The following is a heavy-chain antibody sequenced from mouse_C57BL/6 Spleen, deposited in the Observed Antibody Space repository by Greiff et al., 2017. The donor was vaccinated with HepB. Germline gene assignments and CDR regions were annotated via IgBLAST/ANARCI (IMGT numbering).Heavy chain of an antibody. D-gene: IGHD1-1*01. Sequence: EVQLQQSGAELVRPGASVKLSCTASGFNIKDDYMHWVKQRPEQGLEWIGWIDPENGDTEYASKFQGKATITADTSSNTAYLQLSSLISEDTAVYYCTKDYYGSSDWYFDVWGTGTTVTVSS. CDR1: GFNIKDDY. V-gene: IGHV14-4*01. CDR3: TKDYYGSSDWYFDV. CDR2: IDPENGDT. J-gene: IGHJ1*03.